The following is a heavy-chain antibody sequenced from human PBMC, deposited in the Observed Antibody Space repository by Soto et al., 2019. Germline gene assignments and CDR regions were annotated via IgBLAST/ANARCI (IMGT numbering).Heavy chain of an antibody. CDR2: ISPNNNYI. V-gene: IGHV3-21*01. CDR3: ARNSPP. CDR1: GFTFSTYS. Sequence: GGSLRLSCAASGFTFSTYSMNWVRQAPGKGLEWVSSISPNNNYIYYADSVKGRFTISRDNAKNSLYLQMNSLRAEDTAVYYRARNSPPWGQGTLVTVSS. J-gene: IGHJ5*02.